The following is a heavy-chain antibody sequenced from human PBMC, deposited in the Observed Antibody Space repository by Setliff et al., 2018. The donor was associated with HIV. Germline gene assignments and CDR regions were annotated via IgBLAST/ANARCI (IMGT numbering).Heavy chain of an antibody. Sequence: PSETLSLTCTVSGGSISSYYWSWIRQPAGKGLEWIGRIYTSGSTNYNPSLKSRVTMSVDTSKNQFSLKLSSVAAADTAVYYCARDGSGSSYYYYYMDVWGKGTTVTVSS. CDR1: GGSISSYY. D-gene: IGHD3-10*01. J-gene: IGHJ6*03. CDR3: ARDGSGSSYYYYYMDV. CDR2: IYTSGST. V-gene: IGHV4-4*07.